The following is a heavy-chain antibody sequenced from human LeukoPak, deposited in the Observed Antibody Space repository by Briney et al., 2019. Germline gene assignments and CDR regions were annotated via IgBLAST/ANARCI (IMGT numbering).Heavy chain of an antibody. CDR2: IYHSGST. Sequence: TSETLSLTCAVSGYSINSGYYWGWIRQPPGKGLEWIGSIYHSGSTYYNPSLKSRVTISVDTSKNQFSLKLSSVTAADTAVYYCASTFFWSGYYTPRAEYFQHWGQGTLVTVSS. CDR3: ASTFFWSGYYTPRAEYFQH. V-gene: IGHV4-38-2*01. J-gene: IGHJ1*01. CDR1: GYSINSGYY. D-gene: IGHD3-3*01.